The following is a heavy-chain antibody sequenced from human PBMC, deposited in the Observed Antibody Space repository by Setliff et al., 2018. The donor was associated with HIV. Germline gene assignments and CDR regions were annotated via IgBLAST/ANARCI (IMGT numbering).Heavy chain of an antibody. CDR1: GHSITSGRYF. CDR3: ARGGRKDLVDY. J-gene: IGHJ4*02. V-gene: IGHV4-31*03. Sequence: PSETLSLTCTVSGHSITSGRYFWSWIRQRPGKGLEWLGYIYSTGSTYYNPSLTSRVSISLDTSKNQFSLNLSSVTVADSAVFYCARGGRKDLVDYWGQGTQVTVSS. CDR2: IYSTGST.